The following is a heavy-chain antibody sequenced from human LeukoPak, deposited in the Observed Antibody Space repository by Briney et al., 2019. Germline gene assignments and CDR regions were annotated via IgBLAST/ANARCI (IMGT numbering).Heavy chain of an antibody. CDR3: ARAPPSSGYAYHFDI. V-gene: IGHV3-74*01. D-gene: IGHD5-18*01. Sequence: PGGSLRLSCAASGFTFSNYWMHWVRQAPGKGLVWVSRIYSDGTITTCADSAKGRFTISRDNAKNTMYLQMNSLRAEDTAVYYCARAPPSSGYAYHFDIWGQGTMVTVSS. CDR1: GFTFSNYW. J-gene: IGHJ3*02. CDR2: IYSDGTIT.